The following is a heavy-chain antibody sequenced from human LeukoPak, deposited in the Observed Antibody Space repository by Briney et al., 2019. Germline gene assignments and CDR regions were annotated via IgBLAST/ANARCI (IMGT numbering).Heavy chain of an antibody. CDR2: IYYSGST. CDR3: AGVGIAAAEGLDY. D-gene: IGHD6-13*01. CDR1: GGSISSSSYY. Sequence: SETLSLTCTVSGGSISSSSYYWGWIRQPPGKELEWIGSIYYSGSTYYNPSLKSRVTISVDTSKNQFSLKLSSVTAADTAVYYCAGVGIAAAEGLDYWGQGTLVTVSS. V-gene: IGHV4-39*01. J-gene: IGHJ4*02.